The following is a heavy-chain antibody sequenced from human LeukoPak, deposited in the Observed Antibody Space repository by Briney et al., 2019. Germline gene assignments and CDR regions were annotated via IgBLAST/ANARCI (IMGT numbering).Heavy chain of an antibody. CDR2: IYSGGST. CDR3: ARAIPVNWYFDL. Sequence: GGSLRLSCAASGLTVSSNYMNWVRQAPGKGLEWVSVIYSGGSTYYADSVKGRFTISRDNSRNTLYLQMNRLRAEDTAVYYCARAIPVNWYFDLWGRGTLVTVSS. CDR1: GLTVSSNY. J-gene: IGHJ2*01. D-gene: IGHD2-2*02. V-gene: IGHV3-66*01.